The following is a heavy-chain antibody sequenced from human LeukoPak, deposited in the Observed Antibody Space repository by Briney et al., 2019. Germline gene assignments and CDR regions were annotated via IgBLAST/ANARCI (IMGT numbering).Heavy chain of an antibody. V-gene: IGHV1-2*02. CDR2: INPNRGDT. CDR1: GYTFTGYY. Sequence: ASVKVSCKASGYTFTGYYMHWVRQAPGQGLEWMGWINPNRGDTHYAQKFQGRVTMTRDTSISTAYMELSRLRSDDTAVYYCARGVAGVYFYYYIDVWGKGTKVTVSS. CDR3: ARGVAGVYFYYYIDV. J-gene: IGHJ6*03. D-gene: IGHD1-14*01.